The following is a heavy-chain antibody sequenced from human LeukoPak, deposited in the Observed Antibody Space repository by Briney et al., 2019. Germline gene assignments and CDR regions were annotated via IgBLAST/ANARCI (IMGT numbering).Heavy chain of an antibody. V-gene: IGHV1-2*06. CDR2: INTNTGGT. Sequence: ASVKVSCKASGYTFSDYYMHWVRQAPGQGLDWMGRINTNTGGTNYAQKFQGRVTMTRDTSISTAYMELNSLTSDDTAIYFCARVLGYGFWGSYYAYWGQGALVTVSS. CDR1: GYTFSDYY. D-gene: IGHD3-3*01. CDR3: ARVLGYGFWGSYYAY. J-gene: IGHJ4*02.